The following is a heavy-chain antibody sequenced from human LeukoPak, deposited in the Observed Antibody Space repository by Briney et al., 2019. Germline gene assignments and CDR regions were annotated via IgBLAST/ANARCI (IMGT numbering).Heavy chain of an antibody. V-gene: IGHV3-23*01. D-gene: IGHD2-15*01. J-gene: IGHJ4*02. CDR3: AKARYCSGGSCFPQLTPDY. CDR2: ITGSGGST. CDR1: GSTFSSYA. Sequence: GVSLRLFYAASGSTFSSYAMSWVRQAPGKGLEWVSAITGSGGSTYYADSVKGRFTISRDNSKNTLYLQMNSLRAEDTAVYYCAKARYCSGGSCFPQLTPDYWGQGTLVTVSS.